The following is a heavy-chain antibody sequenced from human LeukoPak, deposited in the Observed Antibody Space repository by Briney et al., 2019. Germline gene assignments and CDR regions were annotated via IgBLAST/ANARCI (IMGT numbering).Heavy chain of an antibody. V-gene: IGHV3-21*01. D-gene: IGHD3-16*02. Sequence: SLRLSCAASGFTFNTYRMTWVRQAPGKGLEWVSSISSSIYYMFYADSVKGRFIISRDNAKNSLYLQMNSLRDEDTAVYYCATSPGGDEYASGNYRSIYYFECWGQGSLVTVSS. J-gene: IGHJ4*02. CDR1: GFTFNTYR. CDR2: ISSSIYYM. CDR3: ATSPGGDEYASGNYRSIYYFEC.